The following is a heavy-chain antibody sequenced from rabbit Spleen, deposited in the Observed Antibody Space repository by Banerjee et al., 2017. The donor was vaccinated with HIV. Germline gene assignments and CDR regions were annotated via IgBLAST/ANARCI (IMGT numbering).Heavy chain of an antibody. Sequence: QSLEESGGDLVKPGASLTLTCTASGFSFSSSYYMCWVRQAPGKGLEWIACINTATGKAVYASWAKGRFTMSKTSSTTVTLQMTSLTAADTATYFCARDLPGIIGWNFNLWGPGTLVTVS. D-gene: IGHD1-1*01. CDR3: ARDLPGIIGWNFNL. CDR1: GFSFSSSYY. J-gene: IGHJ4*01. V-gene: IGHV1S40*01. CDR2: INTATGKA.